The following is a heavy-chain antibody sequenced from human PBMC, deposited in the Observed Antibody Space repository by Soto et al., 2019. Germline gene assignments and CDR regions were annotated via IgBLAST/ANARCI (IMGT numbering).Heavy chain of an antibody. V-gene: IGHV3-33*01. CDR1: GFTFSSFG. Sequence: GGSLRLSCAASGFTFSSFGVHWVRQAPGKGLEWVAVIWNDGNNRRYGDSVWGRFTVSSDNSKNTVYLQMDSLRVEDTAMYYCARDRELGRTSPYFDFWGQGTLVTVSS. CDR3: ARDRELGRTSPYFDF. D-gene: IGHD3-10*01. CDR2: IWNDGNNR. J-gene: IGHJ4*02.